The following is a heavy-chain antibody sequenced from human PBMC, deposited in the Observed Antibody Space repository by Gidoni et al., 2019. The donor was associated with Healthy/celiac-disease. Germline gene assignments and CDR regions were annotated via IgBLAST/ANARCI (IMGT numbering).Heavy chain of an antibody. J-gene: IGHJ2*01. V-gene: IGHV5-51*03. D-gene: IGHD4-17*01. CDR1: GYSFADYW. CDR2: IYRGDSVP. CDR3: ARRGGDYGNWYFDL. Sequence: EVPLVQSGAEVKKPGESLTISCTGSGYSFADYWIGWVRQMRGEGLEWMGIIYRGDSVPSYSPSCQGHVTISADKSISTAYLQWNSLKASDTAMYYCARRGGDYGNWYFDLWGRGTLVTVSS.